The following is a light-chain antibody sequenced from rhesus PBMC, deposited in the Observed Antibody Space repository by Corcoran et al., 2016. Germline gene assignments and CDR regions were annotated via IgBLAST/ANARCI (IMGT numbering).Light chain of an antibody. V-gene: IGKV1-25*01. Sequence: DIQMTQSPSSLSASIGDRVTITCQASQDITNNVAWYQQKPGKVPNLLIYKASTLNSGVQSRCSGSGSGTDFTLTISSLQPEDFASYYCQHGYGTPLYSFGQGTKVEIK. CDR2: KAS. CDR1: QDITNN. J-gene: IGKJ2*01. CDR3: QHGYGTPLYS.